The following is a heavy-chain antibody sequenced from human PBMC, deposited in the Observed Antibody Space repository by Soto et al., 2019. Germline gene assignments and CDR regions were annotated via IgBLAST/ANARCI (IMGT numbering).Heavy chain of an antibody. D-gene: IGHD6-19*01. Sequence: QVQLQESGPGLVKPSQTLSLTCTVSRGSISSGNYYWSWIRQQPGKGLDWIGYINYDGSTYYNPSLKSRVTISVDTSKSQFSLKLSSVTAADTAVYYCARLVGAVAHYWGQGTLVTVSS. CDR3: ARLVGAVAHY. V-gene: IGHV4-31*03. CDR2: INYDGST. CDR1: RGSISSGNYY. J-gene: IGHJ4*02.